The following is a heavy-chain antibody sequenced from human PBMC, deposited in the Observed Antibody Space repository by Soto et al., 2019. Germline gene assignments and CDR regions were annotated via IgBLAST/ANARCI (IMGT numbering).Heavy chain of an antibody. D-gene: IGHD2-2*01. V-gene: IGHV1-69*02. CDR3: ASYCSSTSCAGEFDP. CDR2: IIPILGIA. J-gene: IGHJ5*02. CDR1: GGTFSSYT. Sequence: SVKVSCKASGGTFSSYTISWVRQAPGQGLEWMGRIIPILGIANYAQKFQGRVTITADKSTSTAYMELSSLRSEDTAVHYCASYCSSTSCAGEFDPWGQGTLVTVSS.